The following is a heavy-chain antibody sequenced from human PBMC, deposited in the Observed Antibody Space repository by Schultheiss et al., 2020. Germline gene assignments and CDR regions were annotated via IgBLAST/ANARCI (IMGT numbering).Heavy chain of an antibody. CDR1: GFTFSTYA. J-gene: IGHJ4*02. CDR3: AKDAGYSSGWYSDY. CDR2: ISVSGDTT. Sequence: GGSLRLSCAASGFTFSTYAMTWVRQAPGKGLEWVLSISVSGDTTYYADSVKGRFTISRDNSKNTLFLQMNSLRAEDTAIYYCAKDAGYSSGWYSDYWGQGTLVTVSS. D-gene: IGHD6-19*01. V-gene: IGHV3-23*01.